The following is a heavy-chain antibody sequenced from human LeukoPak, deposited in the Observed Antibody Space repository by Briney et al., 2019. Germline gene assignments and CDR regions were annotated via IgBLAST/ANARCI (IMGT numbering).Heavy chain of an antibody. CDR2: MQSTGNS. J-gene: IGHJ4*02. CDR1: GDSISTYH. Sequence: PSETLSLTCSVSGDSISTYHWNWIRKPPGKGLEWIGYMQSTGNSNYSPSLNNRVNILVDMFKIQFVLNLRSVTAADTAVYYCARDKRHSYGRYFDPWGQGMLVTVSS. V-gene: IGHV4-59*01. CDR3: ARDKRHSYGRYFDP. D-gene: IGHD5-18*01.